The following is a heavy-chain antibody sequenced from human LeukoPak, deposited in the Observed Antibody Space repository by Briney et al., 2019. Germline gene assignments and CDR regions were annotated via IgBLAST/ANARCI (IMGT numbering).Heavy chain of an antibody. CDR1: GFTFSSYW. V-gene: IGHV3-74*01. D-gene: IGHD2-21*01. CDR2: INSDGSST. Sequence: GGSLRLSCAASGFTFSSYWMHWVRQAPGKGLVWVSRINSDGSSTSYADSVKGRFTISRDNAKNTLYLQMNSLRAEDTAVYYCARDRIHGWGSQAFDIWGQGTMVTVSS. J-gene: IGHJ3*02. CDR3: ARDRIHGWGSQAFDI.